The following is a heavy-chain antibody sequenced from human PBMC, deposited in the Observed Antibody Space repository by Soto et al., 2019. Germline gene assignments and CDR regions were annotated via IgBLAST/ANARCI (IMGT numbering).Heavy chain of an antibody. Sequence: GESLKISCKGSGYNFATYWIGWVRQMPGKGLEWMGIIYPHDSDTRYSPSFQGQVTISADKSVSTAYLQWSSLKASDTAIYYCARRLDNTLDFWGQGTLVTVSS. V-gene: IGHV5-51*01. J-gene: IGHJ4*02. D-gene: IGHD1-20*01. CDR2: IYPHDSDT. CDR1: GYNFATYW. CDR3: ARRLDNTLDF.